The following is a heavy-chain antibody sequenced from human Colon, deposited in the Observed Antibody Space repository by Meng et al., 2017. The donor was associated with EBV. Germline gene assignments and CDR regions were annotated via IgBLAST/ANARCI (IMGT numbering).Heavy chain of an antibody. CDR2: IFYSGNT. V-gene: IGHV4-39*07. J-gene: IGHJ4*02. CDR3: ARERGGVTRDFDS. D-gene: IGHD3-16*01. Sequence: QLQRQESGPGLLKPSEPLPLTCSVSGDSITTNGYYWGWIRQSPGKGLEWIGSIFYSGNTYFNPSLKTRVTISVDTSKNQFSLKLSSVTAADTAIYYCARERGGVTRDFDSWGQGALVTVSS. CDR1: GDSITTNGYY.